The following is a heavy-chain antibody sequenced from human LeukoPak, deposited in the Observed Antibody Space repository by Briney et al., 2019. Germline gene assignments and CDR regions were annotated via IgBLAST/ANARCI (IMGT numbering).Heavy chain of an antibody. D-gene: IGHD2-15*01. CDR1: GGSINNYY. Sequence: SETLSLTCTVSGGSINNYYWSWIRQPPGGGPEWIGYVYYNGLTRYNPSLNSRVTISVDTSKNQFSLKVNSVTAADTAIYYCARYCNDGTCSSKALDYWGQGTLATVSS. V-gene: IGHV4-59*08. J-gene: IGHJ4*02. CDR2: VYYNGLT. CDR3: ARYCNDGTCSSKALDY.